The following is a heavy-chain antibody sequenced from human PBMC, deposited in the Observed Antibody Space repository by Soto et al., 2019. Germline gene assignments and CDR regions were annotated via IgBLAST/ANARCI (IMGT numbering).Heavy chain of an antibody. CDR3: AKGKLQVELSYYYGMDV. J-gene: IGHJ6*02. V-gene: IGHV3-23*01. Sequence: GGSLRLSCAASGFTFSSYAMSWVRQAPGKGLEWVSAISGSGGSTYYAGSVKGRFTISRDNSKNTLYLQVNSLRAEDTAVYYSAKGKLQVELSYYYGMDVWGQGTTVTVSS. CDR2: ISGSGGST. D-gene: IGHD1-26*01. CDR1: GFTFSSYA.